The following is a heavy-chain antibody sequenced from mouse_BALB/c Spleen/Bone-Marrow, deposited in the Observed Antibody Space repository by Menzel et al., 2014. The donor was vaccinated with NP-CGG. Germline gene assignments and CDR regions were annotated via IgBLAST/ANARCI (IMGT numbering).Heavy chain of an antibody. CDR3: ARSGYGDYFYAMDY. Sequence: VHLQQSGAELVRPGTSVKVSCKASGYAFTNYLIEWVKQRPGQGLEWIGVINPGSGGTNYNEKFKGKATLTADKSSSTAYMQLSSLTSDDSAVYFCARSGYGDYFYAMDYWGQGTSVTVSS. CDR1: GYAFTNYL. J-gene: IGHJ4*01. V-gene: IGHV1-54*01. CDR2: INPGSGGT. D-gene: IGHD2-13*01.